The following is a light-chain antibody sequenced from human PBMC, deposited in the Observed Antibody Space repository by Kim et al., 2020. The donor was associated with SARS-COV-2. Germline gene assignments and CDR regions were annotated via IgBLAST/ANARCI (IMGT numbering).Light chain of an antibody. Sequence: SYELTQPPSVSVAPGKTARITCGGNKIGSKSVHWYQQKPGQAPVLVIYHDSDRPSGIPERFSGSNSGNTATLTISRVEAGDEADYYCQVWDSSSDHYVVFGGGTQLTVL. J-gene: IGLJ2*01. V-gene: IGLV3-21*04. CDR1: KIGSKS. CDR2: HDS. CDR3: QVWDSSSDHYVV.